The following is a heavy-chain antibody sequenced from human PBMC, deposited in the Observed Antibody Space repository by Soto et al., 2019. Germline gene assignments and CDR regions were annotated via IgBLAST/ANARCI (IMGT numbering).Heavy chain of an antibody. J-gene: IGHJ4*02. CDR1: GGSISSSNW. D-gene: IGHD6-19*01. CDR3: GGGTQWLVLDY. V-gene: IGHV4-4*02. CDR2: IYHSGST. Sequence: SETLSLTCAVSGGSISSSNWWSWVRQPPGKGLEWIGEIYHSGSTNYNPSLKSRVTISVDKSKNQFSLKLSSVTAAAAAVYYCGGGTQWLVLDYWGQGTLVTVSS.